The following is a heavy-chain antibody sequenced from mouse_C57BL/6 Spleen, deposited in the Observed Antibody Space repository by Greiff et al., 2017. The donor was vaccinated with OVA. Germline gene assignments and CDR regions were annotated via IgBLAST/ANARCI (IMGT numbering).Heavy chain of an antibody. V-gene: IGHV1-81*01. Sequence: QVQLQQSGAELARPGASVKLSCKASGYTFTSYGISWVKQRTGQGLEWIGEIYPRSGNTYYNEKFKGKATLTADKSSSTAYMELRSLTSEDSAVYFCAISTVYDGYYYYAMDYWGQGTSVTVSS. D-gene: IGHD2-3*01. CDR1: GYTFTSYG. CDR3: AISTVYDGYYYYAMDY. CDR2: IYPRSGNT. J-gene: IGHJ4*01.